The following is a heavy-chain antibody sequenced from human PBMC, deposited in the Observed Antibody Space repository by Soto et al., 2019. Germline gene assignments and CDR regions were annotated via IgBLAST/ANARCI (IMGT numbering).Heavy chain of an antibody. CDR2: IDWDDDK. CDR1: GFSLSTTGMC. Sequence: SGPTLVNPTQTLTLTCTFSGFSLSTTGMCVSWIRQPPGKALEWLARIDWDDDKYYSTSLKTRLTISKDTSKNQVVLTMTNMDPVDTATYYCARIASSSSPYYYYYGMDVWGQGTTVTLSS. V-gene: IGHV2-70*11. J-gene: IGHJ6*02. CDR3: ARIASSSSPYYYYYGMDV. D-gene: IGHD6-6*01.